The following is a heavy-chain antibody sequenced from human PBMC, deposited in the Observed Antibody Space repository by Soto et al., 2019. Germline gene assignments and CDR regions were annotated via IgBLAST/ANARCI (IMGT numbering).Heavy chain of an antibody. CDR3: AKHPLPSGYEISYYFDY. D-gene: IGHD5-12*01. CDR1: GYTFTSYY. V-gene: IGHV1-69*13. J-gene: IGHJ4*02. CDR2: IIPIFGTA. Sequence: GASVKVSCKASGYTFTSYYMHWVRQAPGQGLEWMGGIIPIFGTANYAQKFQGRVTITADESTSTAYMELSSLRSEDTAVYYCAKHPLPSGYEISYYFDYWGQGTLVTVSS.